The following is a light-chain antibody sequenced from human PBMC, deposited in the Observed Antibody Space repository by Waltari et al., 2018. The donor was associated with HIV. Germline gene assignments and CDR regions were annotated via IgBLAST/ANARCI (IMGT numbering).Light chain of an antibody. CDR3: QQFQTFPLT. Sequence: AIQLTQSPSSLSASVGDRVTSTCRTSQGITNAIAWYQQRPGKPPKLLIYEASNLDSGVPSRFSGSGSGTDSTLTISSLQPEDFATYYCQQFQTFPLTFGGGTNIEIK. J-gene: IGKJ4*01. CDR1: QGITNA. CDR2: EAS. V-gene: IGKV1-13*02.